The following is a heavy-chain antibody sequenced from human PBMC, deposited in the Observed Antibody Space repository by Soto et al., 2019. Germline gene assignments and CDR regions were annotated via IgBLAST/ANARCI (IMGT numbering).Heavy chain of an antibody. Sequence: PSETLSLTCTVSGGSISSSSYYWGWIRKTPGKGLEWIGSIYYSGSTYYNPSLKSRVTISVDTSKNQFSLKLSSVTAADTAVYYCARQKKLPIVVVPATIRENWFDPWGQGTLVAVSS. CDR1: GGSISSSSYY. D-gene: IGHD2-2*01. CDR3: ARQKKLPIVVVPATIRENWFDP. CDR2: IYYSGST. J-gene: IGHJ5*02. V-gene: IGHV4-39*01.